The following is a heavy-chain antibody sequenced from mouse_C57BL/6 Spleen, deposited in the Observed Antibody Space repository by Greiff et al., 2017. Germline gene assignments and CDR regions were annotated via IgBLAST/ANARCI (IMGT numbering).Heavy chain of an antibody. CDR3: ARSTMITHYYAMDY. CDR2: IHPNSGST. J-gene: IGHJ4*01. D-gene: IGHD2-4*01. Sequence: QVQLQQPGAELVKPGASVKLSCKASGYTFTSYWMHWVKQRPGQGLEWIGMIHPNSGSTNYNEKFKSKATLTVDKSSSTAYMQLSSLTSEDSAVYYCARSTMITHYYAMDYWGQGTSVTVSS. V-gene: IGHV1-64*01. CDR1: GYTFTSYW.